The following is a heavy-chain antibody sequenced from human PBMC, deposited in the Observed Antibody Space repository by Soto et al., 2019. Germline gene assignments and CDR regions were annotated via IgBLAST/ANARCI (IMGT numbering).Heavy chain of an antibody. CDR3: AREDYDILTGYYTDYYYYYGMDV. V-gene: IGHV6-1*01. D-gene: IGHD3-9*01. J-gene: IGHJ6*02. CDR1: GDSVSSNSAA. CDR2: TYYRSKWYN. Sequence: PSQTLSLTCAISGDSVSSNSAAWNWIRQSPSRGLEWLGRTYYRSKWYNDYAVSVKSRITINPDTSKNQFSLQLNSVTPEDTAVYYCAREDYDILTGYYTDYYYYYGMDVRGQGTTVTVSS.